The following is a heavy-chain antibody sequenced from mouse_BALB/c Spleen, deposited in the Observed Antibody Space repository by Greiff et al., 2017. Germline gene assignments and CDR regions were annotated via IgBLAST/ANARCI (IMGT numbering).Heavy chain of an antibody. CDR3: ASRSTMITTGRGFAY. V-gene: IGHV3-2*02. CDR1: GYSITSDYA. J-gene: IGHJ3*01. D-gene: IGHD2-4*01. Sequence: EVKLQESGPGLVKPSQSLSLTCTVTGYSITSDYAWSWIRQFPGNKLEWMGYISYSGSTSYNPSLKSRISITRDTSKNQFFLQLNSVTTEDTATYYCASRSTMITTGRGFAYWGQGTLVTVSA. CDR2: ISYSGST.